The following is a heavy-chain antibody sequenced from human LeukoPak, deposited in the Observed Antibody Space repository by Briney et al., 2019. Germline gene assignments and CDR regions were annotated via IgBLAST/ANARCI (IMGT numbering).Heavy chain of an antibody. CDR3: ARTRDYGEFDY. CDR2: IYYSGST. Sequence: SETLSLTCTVSGDSVSSDTYYWSWIRQPPGKGLEWIGYIYYSGSTNYNPSLKSRVTISVDTSKNQFSLKLSSVTAADAAVYYCARTRDYGEFDYWGQGTLVTVSS. D-gene: IGHD4-17*01. J-gene: IGHJ4*02. CDR1: GDSVSSDTYY. V-gene: IGHV4-61*01.